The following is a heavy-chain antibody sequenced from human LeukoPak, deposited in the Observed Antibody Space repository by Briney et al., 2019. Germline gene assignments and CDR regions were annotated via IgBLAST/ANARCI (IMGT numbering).Heavy chain of an antibody. J-gene: IGHJ4*02. Sequence: PSETLSLTCTVSGGSISSYYWSWIRQPAGKGLEWIGRIYTSGSTNYNPSLKSRVTRSVDTSKNQFSLKLSSVTAADTAVYYCARVTYFDWLQFSFDYWGQGTLVTVSS. CDR2: IYTSGST. V-gene: IGHV4-4*07. D-gene: IGHD3-9*01. CDR1: GGSISSYY. CDR3: ARVTYFDWLQFSFDY.